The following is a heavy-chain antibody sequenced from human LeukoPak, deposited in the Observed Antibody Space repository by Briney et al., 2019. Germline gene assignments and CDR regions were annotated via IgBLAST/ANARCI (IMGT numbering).Heavy chain of an antibody. V-gene: IGHV3-48*03. Sequence: GGSLRLSCAASGFTFSSYEMDWVRQAPGKGLEWVSYISSCGSTIYYADSVKGRFTISRDNAKNSLYLQMNSLRAEDTAVYYCAELGITMIGGVWGKGTTVTISS. CDR1: GFTFSSYE. CDR2: ISSCGSTI. CDR3: AELGITMIGGV. J-gene: IGHJ6*04. D-gene: IGHD3-10*02.